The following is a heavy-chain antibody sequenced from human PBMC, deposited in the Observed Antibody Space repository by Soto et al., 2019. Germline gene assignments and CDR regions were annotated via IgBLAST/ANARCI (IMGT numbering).Heavy chain of an antibody. J-gene: IGHJ5*02. Sequence: SETLSLTCTVSGGSISSYYWSWVRQAPGKGLEWIGHIYYSGSTKYNPSLKSRVTISVDTSKNQLSLKLSSVTAADTAVYYCARVRDCSGGTCYSWWFDPWGQGTLVTVSS. CDR2: IYYSGST. V-gene: IGHV4-59*01. D-gene: IGHD2-15*01. CDR1: GGSISSYY. CDR3: ARVRDCSGGTCYSWWFDP.